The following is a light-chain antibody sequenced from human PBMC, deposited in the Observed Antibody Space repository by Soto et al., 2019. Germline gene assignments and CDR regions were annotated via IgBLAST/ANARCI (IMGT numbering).Light chain of an antibody. CDR2: DVS. CDR1: SSDVGGYNY. CDR3: SSYTSSSTRV. V-gene: IGLV2-14*01. Sequence: QSALTQPASVSGSPGQSITISCTGTSSDVGGYNYVSWYQQHPGKAPKLMIYDVSNRPSGVSNRFSGSKPGNTASLTISGLQAEDEADYYCSSYTSSSTRVFGTGTKVTV. J-gene: IGLJ1*01.